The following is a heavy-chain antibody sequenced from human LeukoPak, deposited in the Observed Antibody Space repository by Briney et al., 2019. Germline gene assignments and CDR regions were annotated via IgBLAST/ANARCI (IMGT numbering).Heavy chain of an antibody. Sequence: GGSLRLSCAASGFTFSSYSMNWVRQAPGKGLEWVSSISSSSSYIYYADSVKGRFTISRDNAKNSLYLQMNSLRAEDTAVYYCARESGSGWTIFDYWGQGTLVTVSS. V-gene: IGHV3-21*01. D-gene: IGHD3-10*01. J-gene: IGHJ4*02. CDR3: ARESGSGWTIFDY. CDR1: GFTFSSYS. CDR2: ISSSSSYI.